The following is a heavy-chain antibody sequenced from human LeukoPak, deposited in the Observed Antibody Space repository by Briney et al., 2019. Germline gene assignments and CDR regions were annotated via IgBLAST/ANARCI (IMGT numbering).Heavy chain of an antibody. D-gene: IGHD1-20*01. V-gene: IGHV1-2*02. Sequence: SVKVSCKASGCTFSDYYIDWVPQAPGQGLEWIGWINPNSGGTNYAQKFQGRVTMTRDTSISTAYMELSRLRSDDTAVYYCASFNWNDSGPDNWFDPWGQGTLVTVSS. CDR2: INPNSGGT. CDR1: GCTFSDYY. J-gene: IGHJ5*02. CDR3: ASFNWNDSGPDNWFDP.